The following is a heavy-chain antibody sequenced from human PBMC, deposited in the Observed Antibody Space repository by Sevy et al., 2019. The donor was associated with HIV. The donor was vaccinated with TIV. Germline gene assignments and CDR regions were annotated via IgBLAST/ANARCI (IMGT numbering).Heavy chain of an antibody. D-gene: IGHD3-10*01. CDR3: AKVRLGDYYGSGSYYPDYYFDY. J-gene: IGHJ4*02. CDR1: GFTFSSYA. CDR2: ISGSGGST. Sequence: GGSLRLSCAASGFTFSSYAMSWVRQAPGKGLEWVSAISGSGGSTYYADSVKGRFTISRDNSKNTLYLQMNSLRAGDTAVYYCAKVRLGDYYGSGSYYPDYYFDYWGQGTLVTVSS. V-gene: IGHV3-23*01.